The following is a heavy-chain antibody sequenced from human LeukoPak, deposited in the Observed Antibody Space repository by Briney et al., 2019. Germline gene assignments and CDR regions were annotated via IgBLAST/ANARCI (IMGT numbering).Heavy chain of an antibody. J-gene: IGHJ4*02. Sequence: GGSLRLSCVASGFTFSSYWMNWVRQAPGKGLEWVANTKEDGSEKYYVDSAKGRFTISRDNAKNSLYLQMNSLRAEDTAVYYCARDPSSLRDSFDYWGQGTLVTVSS. CDR1: GFTFSSYW. CDR2: TKEDGSEK. CDR3: ARDPSSLRDSFDY. V-gene: IGHV3-7*03.